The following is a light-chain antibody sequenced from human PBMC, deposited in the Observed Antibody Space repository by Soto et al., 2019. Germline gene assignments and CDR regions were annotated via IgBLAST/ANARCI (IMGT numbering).Light chain of an antibody. CDR3: QQFSSYPLT. V-gene: IGKV3-20*01. J-gene: IGKJ4*01. CDR1: QTVLLSSGNNY. Sequence: DIVLTHSPFSLPPTPRHSAPFSCRAGQTVLLSSGNNYLDWYLQKPGQAPRLLIYGASSRATGIPDRFSGGGSGTDFTLTISRLEPEDFAVYYCQQFSSYPLTFGGGTKVDI. CDR2: GAS.